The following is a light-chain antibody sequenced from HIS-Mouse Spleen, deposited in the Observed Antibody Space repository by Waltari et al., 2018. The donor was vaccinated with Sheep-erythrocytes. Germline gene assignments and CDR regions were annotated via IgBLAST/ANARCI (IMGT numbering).Light chain of an antibody. V-gene: IGLV2-23*01. J-gene: IGLJ3*02. CDR1: RSDVGRYNR. Sequence: QSALTQPASASGSPGQSITISCTGTRSDVGRYNRVSWYKQHPGKAPKLMIYEGSKRPSGVSNRFSGSKSGNTASLTISGLQAEDEADYYCCSYAGSSTPWVFGGGTKLTVL. CDR3: CSYAGSSTPWV. CDR2: EGS.